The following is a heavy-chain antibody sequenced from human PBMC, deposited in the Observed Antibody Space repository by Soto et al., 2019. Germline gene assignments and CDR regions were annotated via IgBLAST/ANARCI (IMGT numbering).Heavy chain of an antibody. CDR2: IKQDGTET. CDR3: ASYGRDSSGYYYFDC. D-gene: IGHD3-22*01. Sequence: GGSLRLSCAASGFTFSSSWMSWVRQAPGKGLEWVANIKQDGTETYYVDSVKGRFTISRDNAKNSLSLQMNSLGAEDTAIYYCASYGRDSSGYYYFDCWGQGIRVTV. V-gene: IGHV3-7*01. J-gene: IGHJ4*02. CDR1: GFTFSSSW.